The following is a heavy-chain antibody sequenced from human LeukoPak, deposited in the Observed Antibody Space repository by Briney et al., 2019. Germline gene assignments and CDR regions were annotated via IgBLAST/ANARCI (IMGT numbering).Heavy chain of an antibody. J-gene: IGHJ4*02. CDR1: GFTFSTYT. D-gene: IGHD2-21*01. CDR2: VSDSSDV. CDR3: ARDGLHTGHFDY. V-gene: IGHV3-48*02. Sequence: GGSLRLSCAASGFTFSTYTMNWVRQAPGKGLEWVSTVSDSSDVHYSDSVKGRFTISRDNARNSLYLQMNSLRDEDTAVYYCARDGLHTGHFDYWGQGVLVTVSS.